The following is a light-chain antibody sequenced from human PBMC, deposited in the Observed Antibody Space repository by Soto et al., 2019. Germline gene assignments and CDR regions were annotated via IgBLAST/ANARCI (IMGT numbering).Light chain of an antibody. V-gene: IGKV3-15*01. CDR2: GAS. Sequence: VSFKASQSVSSNLAWYHQKPGQAPRLLIYGASTRATGIPDRFSGGWFGTDFTGIRGRLEVEAFVVNRCQQLRSYELICGGGTKVDI. CDR1: QSVSSN. CDR3: QQLRSYELI. J-gene: IGKJ4*01.